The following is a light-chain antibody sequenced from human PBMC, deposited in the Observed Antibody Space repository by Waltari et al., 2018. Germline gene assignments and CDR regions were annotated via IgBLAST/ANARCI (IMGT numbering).Light chain of an antibody. CDR1: QSVSIT. CDR3: QQYNDWPRA. J-gene: IGKJ1*01. CDR2: GAS. Sequence: MTQSPATLSVSPGERATLSCRASQSVSITVAWYQQKSGQAPRLLIHGASTRATGIPARCGASGAGTEFTLTIDSLQSEDFALYCCQQYNDWPRAFGQGTKVEI. V-gene: IGKV3-15*01.